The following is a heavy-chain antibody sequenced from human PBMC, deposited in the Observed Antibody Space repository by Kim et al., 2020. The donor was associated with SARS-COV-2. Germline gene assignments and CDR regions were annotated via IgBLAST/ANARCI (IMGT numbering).Heavy chain of an antibody. D-gene: IGHD3-10*01. J-gene: IGHJ4*02. CDR1: GFTFSSYA. Sequence: GGSLRLSCAASGFTFSSYAMHWVRQAPGKGLEWVAVISYDGSNKYYADSVKGRFTISRDNSKNTLYLQMNSLRAEDTAVYYCASDEFGEEEPAYNDWGQGTLVTVSS. CDR2: ISYDGSNK. V-gene: IGHV3-30-3*01. CDR3: ASDEFGEEEPAYND.